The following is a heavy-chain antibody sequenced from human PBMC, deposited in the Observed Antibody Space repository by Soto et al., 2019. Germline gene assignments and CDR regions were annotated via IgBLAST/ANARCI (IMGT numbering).Heavy chain of an antibody. J-gene: IGHJ5*02. V-gene: IGHV4-30-2*01. D-gene: IGHD2-15*01. CDR2: IYHSGST. Sequence: QMQLQESGSGLVKPSQTLSLTCAVSGGSISSGGYSWSWIRQPPGKDLEWIGYIYHSGSTYYNPSLKSRVTISVDRSNNQFSLKLSSVTAADTAVYYCARVRHCSGGSCYRRWFDPCGQGTLVTVSS. CDR1: GGSISSGGYS. CDR3: ARVRHCSGGSCYRRWFDP.